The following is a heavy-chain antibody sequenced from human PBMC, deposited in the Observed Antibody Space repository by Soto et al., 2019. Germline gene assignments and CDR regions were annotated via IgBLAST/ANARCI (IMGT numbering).Heavy chain of an antibody. Sequence: SVKVSCKASGSTFTSSAVQWVRQARGQRLEWIGWIVVDSGNTNYAQKFQERVTITTDTSASTAYMELSSLRSEDTAVYYCAEVLKASVRGVTFGMDVWGQGTMVTVSS. CDR1: GSTFTSSA. CDR2: IVVDSGNT. D-gene: IGHD3-10*01. J-gene: IGHJ6*02. CDR3: AEVLKASVRGVTFGMDV. V-gene: IGHV1-58*01.